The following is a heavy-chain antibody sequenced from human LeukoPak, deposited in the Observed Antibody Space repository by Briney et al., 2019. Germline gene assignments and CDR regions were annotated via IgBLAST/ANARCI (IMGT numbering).Heavy chain of an antibody. D-gene: IGHD1-26*01. V-gene: IGHV3-33*06. CDR1: GFTFRGYG. CDR3: AKDMDQGGSTGFDY. J-gene: IGHJ4*02. CDR2: IWYDGSNK. Sequence: PGGSLRLPCAASGFTFRGYGMHWVRQAPGKGLEWVAVIWYDGSNKYYADSVKGRFTISRDNSKNTLYLQMNSLRAEDTAVYYCAKDMDQGGSTGFDYWGQGTLVTVPS.